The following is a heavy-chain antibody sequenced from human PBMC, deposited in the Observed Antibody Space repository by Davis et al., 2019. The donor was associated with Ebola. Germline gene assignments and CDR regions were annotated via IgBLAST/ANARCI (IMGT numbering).Heavy chain of an antibody. Sequence: GESLKISCAASGFTFSSYAMPSVRQAPGQGLEWVAVIWYDGSNKYYADSVNGRFTISSDNSNNTLYLQMNSLRAEDTAVYYCAKGEQYCSDISCYSFDAFGSWGQGTMVTVSS. CDR2: IWYDGSNK. J-gene: IGHJ3*02. D-gene: IGHD2-2*01. CDR3: AKGEQYCSDISCYSFDAFGS. CDR1: GFTFSSYA. V-gene: IGHV3-33*06.